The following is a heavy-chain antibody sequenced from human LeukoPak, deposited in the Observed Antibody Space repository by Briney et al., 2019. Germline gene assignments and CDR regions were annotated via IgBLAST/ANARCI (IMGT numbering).Heavy chain of an antibody. D-gene: IGHD5-18*01. V-gene: IGHV3-11*01. CDR3: ARAWTGYSYGDY. CDR1: GFTFSDYY. J-gene: IGHJ4*02. CDR2: ISSSAGTI. Sequence: GGSLRLSCAVSGFTFSDYYMSWIRQAPGKGLEWVSYISSSAGTIYYADSVKGRFTISRDNAKNSLYLQMNSLRAEDTAVYYCARAWTGYSYGDYWGQGTLVTVSS.